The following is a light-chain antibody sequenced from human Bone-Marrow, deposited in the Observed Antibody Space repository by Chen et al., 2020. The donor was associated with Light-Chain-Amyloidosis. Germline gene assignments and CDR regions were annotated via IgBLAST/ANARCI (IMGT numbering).Light chain of an antibody. CDR2: GSS. CDR3: QQYGTSPLT. Sequence: EIVLTQSPGTLSLSPGEGANLSCRASQTISSNYLTWYQQTFGQAPRLLIYGSSIMATGIPDRFTGSGSGTDCTLTIKRLEPEDFAMYYCQQYGTSPLTFGGGTKVEIK. J-gene: IGKJ4*01. CDR1: QTISSNY. V-gene: IGKV3-20*01.